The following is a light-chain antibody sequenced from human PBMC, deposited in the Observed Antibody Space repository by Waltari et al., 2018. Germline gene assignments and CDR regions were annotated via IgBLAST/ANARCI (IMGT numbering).Light chain of an antibody. V-gene: IGLV3-19*01. CDR2: EQN. Sequence: TQDPAVSVAVGQTVRITCQGDSLRSYHASWYQQRPGQAPKLLRQEQNNRPSGVPGRFSGSSSDNTASLTITGAQAEDEAYYYCHSRDASGVGGAFGGGTKLTVL. CDR1: SLRSYH. J-gene: IGLJ2*01. CDR3: HSRDASGVGGA.